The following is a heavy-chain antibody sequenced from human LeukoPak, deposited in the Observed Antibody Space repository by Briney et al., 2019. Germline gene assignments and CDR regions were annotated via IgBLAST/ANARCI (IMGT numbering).Heavy chain of an antibody. J-gene: IGHJ4*02. Sequence: SETLSLTCTVSGGSISSGDYYWSWIRQPPGKGLEWIGYIYYSGSTYYNPSLKSRVTISVDTSKNQFSLKLSSVTAADTAVYYCARVRYCSSTSCYKEGYFDYWGQGTLVTVSS. CDR2: IYYSGST. D-gene: IGHD2-2*02. V-gene: IGHV4-30-4*08. CDR3: ARVRYCSSTSCYKEGYFDY. CDR1: GGSISSGDYY.